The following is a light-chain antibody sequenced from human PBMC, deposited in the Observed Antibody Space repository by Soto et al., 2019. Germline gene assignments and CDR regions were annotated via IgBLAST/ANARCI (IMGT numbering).Light chain of an antibody. V-gene: IGKV1-5*01. CDR3: QQYISYDVWT. J-gene: IGKJ1*01. CDR2: GAS. Sequence: DIQMTQSPSTLSASVGDRVTITCRASQSISRWLAWYQQKPGKAPKLLSYGASSLERGVPSRFSGSGSGEEFTLSIISLQPDDFATYYCQQYISYDVWTFGHGTKVDIK. CDR1: QSISRW.